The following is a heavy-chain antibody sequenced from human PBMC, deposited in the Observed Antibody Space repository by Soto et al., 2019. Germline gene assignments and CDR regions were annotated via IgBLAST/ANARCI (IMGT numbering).Heavy chain of an antibody. D-gene: IGHD3-3*01. V-gene: IGHV1-69*06. CDR3: ARHGVGWLLRPDAFGDI. Sequence: SVNVSCKASGGTFSSYAISWVRQAPGQVLEWMGGIIPIFGTANYAQKFQGRVTITADKSTSTAYMELSSLRSEDTAVYYCARHGVGWLLRPDAFGDIWGQGTMVTVSS. CDR1: GGTFSSYA. CDR2: IIPIFGTA. J-gene: IGHJ3*02.